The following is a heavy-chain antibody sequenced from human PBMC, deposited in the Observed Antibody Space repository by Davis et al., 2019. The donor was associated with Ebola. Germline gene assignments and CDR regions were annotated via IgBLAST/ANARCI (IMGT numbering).Heavy chain of an antibody. CDR2: INPNSGGT. CDR1: GYTFTGYY. J-gene: IGHJ6*02. V-gene: IGHV1-2*04. D-gene: IGHD5-18*01. CDR3: ARAGYSYGYDYYYGMDV. Sequence: ASVKVSCKASGYTFTGYYMHWVRQAPGQGLEWMGWINPNSGGTNYAQKFQGWVTMTRDTSISTAYMELSRLRSDDTAVYYCARAGYSYGYDYYYGMDVWGQGTTVTVSS.